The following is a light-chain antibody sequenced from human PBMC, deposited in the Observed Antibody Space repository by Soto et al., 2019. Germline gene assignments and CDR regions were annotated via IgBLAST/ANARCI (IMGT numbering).Light chain of an antibody. CDR2: AAS. Sequence: AIQMTQSPSSLSASVGDRVTITCRASQGIRNDLGWYHQKPGKAPKLLIYAASSLQSGVPSRFSGSGSGTDFTLTISSLQPEDFATYYCLQDYNYLLTFGGGTKVEIK. V-gene: IGKV1-6*01. CDR1: QGIRND. J-gene: IGKJ4*01. CDR3: LQDYNYLLT.